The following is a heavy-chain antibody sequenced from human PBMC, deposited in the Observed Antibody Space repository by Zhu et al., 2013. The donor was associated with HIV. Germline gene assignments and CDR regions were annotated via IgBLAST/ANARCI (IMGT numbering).Heavy chain of an antibody. D-gene: IGHD3-16*01. CDR2: IVVANGNT. CDR1: GIHLLLIL. CDR3: AADFGVNSFAGYNWFDP. V-gene: IGHV1-58*03. J-gene: IGHJ5*02. Sequence: EVKKDLGPTLKGSSVLRLSGIHLLLILLCIWMRQARGQRLEWIGWIVVANGNTNYAHKFQDTVSISRDMSTNTSYMRLNSVTVDDTAVYYCAADFGVNSFAGYNWFDPWGQGTLVTVSS.